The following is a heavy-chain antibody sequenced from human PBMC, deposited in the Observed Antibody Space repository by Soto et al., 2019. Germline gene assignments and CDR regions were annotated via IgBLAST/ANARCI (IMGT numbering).Heavy chain of an antibody. Sequence: GASVKVSCKASGYTFTSYAMHWVRQAPGQRLEWMGWINAGNGNTKYSQKFQGRVTITRDTSASTAYMELSSLRSEDTAVYYCARGYCISTSCYPTPAFDIWGQGKMVTVSS. CDR3: ARGYCISTSCYPTPAFDI. V-gene: IGHV1-3*01. D-gene: IGHD2-2*01. J-gene: IGHJ3*02. CDR1: GYTFTSYA. CDR2: INAGNGNT.